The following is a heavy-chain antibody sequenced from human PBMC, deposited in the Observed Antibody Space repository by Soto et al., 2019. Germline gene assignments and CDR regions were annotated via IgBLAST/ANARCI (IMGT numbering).Heavy chain of an antibody. D-gene: IGHD2-8*01. V-gene: IGHV5-51*01. Sequence: PGESLKISCQSFGYTFTAYWIAWVRQMPGKGLEWMGIIFPADSEIRYSPSFRGHVTISADKSISTAYLQWSSLEASDTAMYYCARPPYPGYCTDGVCYSYDYWGQGTPVTVSS. CDR3: ARPPYPGYCTDGVCYSYDY. CDR2: IFPADSEI. J-gene: IGHJ4*02. CDR1: GYTFTAYW.